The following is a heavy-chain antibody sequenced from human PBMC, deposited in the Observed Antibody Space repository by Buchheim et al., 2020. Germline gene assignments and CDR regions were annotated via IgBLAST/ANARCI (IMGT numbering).Heavy chain of an antibody. CDR3: AKLGDTKGDYYPYYYYGMDV. D-gene: IGHD4-17*01. V-gene: IGHV3-23*01. CDR1: GFTFSSYA. J-gene: IGHJ6*02. CDR2: ISGSGGST. Sequence: EVQLLESGGGLVQPGGSLRLSCAASGFTFSSYAMSWVRQAPGKGLEWVSAISGSGGSTYYADSVKGRFTISRDNSKTTLYLPMNSLRAEDTAVYYCAKLGDTKGDYYPYYYYGMDVWGQGTT.